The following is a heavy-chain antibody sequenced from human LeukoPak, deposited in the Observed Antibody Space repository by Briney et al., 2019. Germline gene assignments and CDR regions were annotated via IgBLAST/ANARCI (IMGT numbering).Heavy chain of an antibody. Sequence: GGSLRLSFAASGFTFGSYAMSWVRQTPGKGLEWVSSIGVTSGSTYYADSVRGRFTISRDNSKNTLYLQMNSPRAEDTAVYYCAKDRDVWGSLLDYWGQGTLVTVS. CDR3: AKDRDVWGSLLDY. J-gene: IGHJ4*02. CDR1: GFTFGSYA. V-gene: IGHV3-23*01. CDR2: IGVTSGST. D-gene: IGHD3-16*01.